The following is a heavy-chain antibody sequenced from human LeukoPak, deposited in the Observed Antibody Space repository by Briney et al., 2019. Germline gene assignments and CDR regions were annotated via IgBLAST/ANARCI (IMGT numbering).Heavy chain of an antibody. CDR2: IIRVFGTT. Sequence: WASVKVSCKASGYTFTSYAISWVRQAPGQGLEWVGGIIRVFGTTNYAQKLQGRITITTDESTSTAYMELSSLRAEDTAVYYCARGGSGPAAVRGYYMDVWGTGTTVTVSS. CDR3: ARGGSGPAAVRGYYMDV. CDR1: GYTFTSYA. J-gene: IGHJ6*03. D-gene: IGHD2-2*02. V-gene: IGHV1-69*05.